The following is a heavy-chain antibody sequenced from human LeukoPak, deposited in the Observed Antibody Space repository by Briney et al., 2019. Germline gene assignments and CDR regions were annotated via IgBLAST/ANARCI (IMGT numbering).Heavy chain of an antibody. D-gene: IGHD2-15*01. J-gene: IGHJ4*02. CDR1: GGTFSSYA. CDR2: ITPIFGTA. V-gene: IGHV1-69*01. Sequence: ASVKVSCKASGGTFSSYAISWVRQAPGQGLEWMGGITPIFGTANYAQKFQGRATITADESTSTAYMELSSLRSEDTAVYYCARGGYCSGGSCYRIDYWGQGTLVTVSS. CDR3: ARGGYCSGGSCYRIDY.